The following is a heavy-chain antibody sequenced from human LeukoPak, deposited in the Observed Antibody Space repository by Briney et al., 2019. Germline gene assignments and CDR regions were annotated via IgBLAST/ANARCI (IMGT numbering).Heavy chain of an antibody. CDR3: ARGGSWSPFDP. CDR1: GYSFSSGYY. D-gene: IGHD6-13*01. CDR2: VVHTGTT. J-gene: IGHJ5*02. Sequence: PSETLSLTCTVSGYSFSSGYYWAWIRQPPGKGLEWIASVVHTGTTYYNPSLKSRVTISVDTSKNQFSLRLSSVTAADTAVYYCARGGSWSPFDPWGQGTLVTVSS. V-gene: IGHV4-38-2*02.